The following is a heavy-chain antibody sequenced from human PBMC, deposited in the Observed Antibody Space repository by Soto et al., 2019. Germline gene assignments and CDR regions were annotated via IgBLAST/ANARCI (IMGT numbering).Heavy chain of an antibody. CDR1: GGTFSNYA. J-gene: IGHJ5*02. V-gene: IGHV1-69*12. CDR3: ARDRGPSSGYYPYWFDP. D-gene: IGHD3-22*01. CDR2: IIPIFGTA. Sequence: QVQLVQSGAEVKKPGSSVKVSCKASGGTFSNYAITWVRQAPGQGLEWMGGIIPIFGTANYAQKFQARVTITADEITSTAYMELSSLRSEDTAVYYCARDRGPSSGYYPYWFDPWGQGTLVTVSS.